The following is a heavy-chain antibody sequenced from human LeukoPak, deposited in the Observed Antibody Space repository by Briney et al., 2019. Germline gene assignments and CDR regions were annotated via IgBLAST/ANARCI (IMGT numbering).Heavy chain of an antibody. V-gene: IGHV4-59*08. CDR2: IYYSGST. CDR1: GGSISSYY. J-gene: IGHJ4*02. CDR3: ARLSSGSSSWYDIDY. Sequence: PSETLSLTCTVSGGSISSYYWSWIRQHPGKGLEWIGYIYYSGSTNYNPSLKSRVTISVDTSKNQFSLRLNSVTAADTAVYYCARLSSGSSSWYDIDYWGQGTLVTVSS. D-gene: IGHD6-13*01.